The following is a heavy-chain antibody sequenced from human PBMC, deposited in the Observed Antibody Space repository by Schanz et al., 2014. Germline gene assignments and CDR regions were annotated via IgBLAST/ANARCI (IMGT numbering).Heavy chain of an antibody. J-gene: IGHJ4*02. V-gene: IGHV3-33*06. CDR2: IWYNGSNK. D-gene: IGHD3-22*01. CDR3: AKDAAYYDSVIFPDH. Sequence: QVQLVESGGGVVQPGRSLRLSCAASGFTFSKYGVHWVRQAPGKGLEWVAVIWYNGSNKYYADSVRGRFTIPRDNSKNTLYLQMNSLRAEDTAIYFCAKDAAYYDSVIFPDHWGQGTLXTVSS. CDR1: GFTFSKYG.